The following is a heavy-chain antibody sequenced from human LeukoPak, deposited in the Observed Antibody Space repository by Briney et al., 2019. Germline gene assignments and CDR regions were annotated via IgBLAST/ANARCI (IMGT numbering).Heavy chain of an antibody. CDR3: AKDPWNTAVANTNGWFDP. CDR2: IRYDGSNK. CDR1: GFTFSSYG. Sequence: GGSLRLSCAASGFTFSSYGMHWVRQAPGKGLEWVAFIRYDGSNKYYADSVKGRFTISRDNSKNTLYLQMNSLRAEDTAVYYCAKDPWNTAVANTNGWFDPWGQGTLVTVSS. D-gene: IGHD6-19*01. J-gene: IGHJ5*02. V-gene: IGHV3-30*02.